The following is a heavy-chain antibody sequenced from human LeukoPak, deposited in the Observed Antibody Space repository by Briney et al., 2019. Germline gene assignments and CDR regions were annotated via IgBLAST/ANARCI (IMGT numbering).Heavy chain of an antibody. V-gene: IGHV3-48*01. J-gene: IGHJ6*03. CDR2: ISNGSGNR. CDR1: VFTFSSYS. D-gene: IGHD1-26*01. CDR3: ARAAKWEFYHYYMDV. Sequence: GGSLRLSCVASVFTFSSYSMIWVRQAPGKGLEWISYISNGSGNRYYADSVKGRFTISRDNAKNLLYLQMNNLRADDTAVYYCARAAKWEFYHYYMDVWGKGTTVAVSS.